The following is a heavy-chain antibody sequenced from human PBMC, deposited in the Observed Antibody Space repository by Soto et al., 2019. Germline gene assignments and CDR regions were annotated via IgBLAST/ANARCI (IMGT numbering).Heavy chain of an antibody. CDR2: IYYSGST. D-gene: IGHD2-21*02. J-gene: IGHJ4*02. V-gene: IGHV4-59*01. Sequence: HSETLSLTCTLSGGSISSYYWSWIRQPPGKGLEWIGYIYYSGSTNYNPSLKSRVTISVDTTKNQFSLKLSSVTAADTAVYYCARDGIGGDIHDYWGQGTLVTVSS. CDR1: GGSISSYY. CDR3: ARDGIGGDIHDY.